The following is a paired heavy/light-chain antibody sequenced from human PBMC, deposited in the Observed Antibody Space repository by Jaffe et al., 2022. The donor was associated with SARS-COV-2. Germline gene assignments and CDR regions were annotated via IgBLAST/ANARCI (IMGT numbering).Light chain of an antibody. CDR2: AAS. J-gene: IGKJ2*01. V-gene: IGKV1-39*01. CDR3: QQTYSTPHT. Sequence: DIQMTQSPSSLSASIGDRVIITCRASQSISSFLNWYQQKPGKAPKLLIYAASSLQSGVPSRCSGSGSGTDFTLTISSLQPEDFATYYCQQTYSTPHTFGQGTKLEIK. CDR1: QSISSF.
Heavy chain of an antibody. V-gene: IGHV3-64*07. CDR1: GFTFSNSG. J-gene: IGHJ6*02. CDR2: VSSGGSST. Sequence: EVQLVESGGGLVQPGGSLRLSCVASGFTFSNSGMNWVRQAPGKGLEYVSGVSSGGSSTNYADSVQGRFTISRDNSKNTLYLQMGSLRAEDMAVYYCARRLSSSSAYGMDVWGQGTTVTVSS. D-gene: IGHD6-6*01. CDR3: ARRLSSSSAYGMDV.